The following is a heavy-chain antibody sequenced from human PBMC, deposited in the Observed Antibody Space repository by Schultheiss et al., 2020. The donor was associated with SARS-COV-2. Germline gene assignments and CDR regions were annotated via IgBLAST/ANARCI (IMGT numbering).Heavy chain of an antibody. V-gene: IGHV3-11*06. CDR1: GFTFSDYY. CDR2: IGTIDTYT. D-gene: IGHD5-18*01. CDR3: ARDKGGGYNYGGDY. Sequence: GGSLRLSCAVSGFTFSDYYMTWLRQAPGKGLEWVSSIGTIDTYTNYVDSVKGRFTISRDNAKNSLYLQMNSLRAEDTAVYYCARDKGGGYNYGGDYWGQGTLVTVSS. J-gene: IGHJ4*02.